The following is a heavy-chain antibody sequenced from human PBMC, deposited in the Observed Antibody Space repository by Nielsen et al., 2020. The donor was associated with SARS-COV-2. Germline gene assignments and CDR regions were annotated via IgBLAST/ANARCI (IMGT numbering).Heavy chain of an antibody. CDR3: ARATNDRYYYDSSGPNDAFDI. D-gene: IGHD3-22*01. V-gene: IGHV3-48*03. CDR1: GFTFSTYA. CDR2: ISSSGSTI. J-gene: IGHJ3*02. Sequence: GESLKISCAASGFTFSTYAMSWVRQAPGKGLEWVSYISSSGSTIYYADSVKGRFTISRDNAKNSLYLQMNSLRAEDTAVYYCARATNDRYYYDSSGPNDAFDIWGQGTMVTVSS.